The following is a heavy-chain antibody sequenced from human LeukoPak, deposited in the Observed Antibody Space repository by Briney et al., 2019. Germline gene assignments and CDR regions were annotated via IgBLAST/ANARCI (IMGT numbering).Heavy chain of an antibody. J-gene: IGHJ3*02. CDR1: GGSISSYY. CDR3: ARAYLSGFDI. D-gene: IGHD2/OR15-2a*01. V-gene: IGHV4-59*01. CDR2: IYYSGST. Sequence: PSETLSLTCTVSGGSISSYYWSWIRQPPGKGLEWIGYIYYSGSTNYNPSLKSRVTISVDTSKNQFSLKLSSVTAADTAVYYCARAYLSGFDIWGQGTMVTVSS.